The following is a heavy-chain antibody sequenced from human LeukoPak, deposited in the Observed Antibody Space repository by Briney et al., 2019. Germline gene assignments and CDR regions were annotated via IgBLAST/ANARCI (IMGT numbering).Heavy chain of an antibody. CDR1: GFAFDDFA. CDR2: IRRRAYGGAA. Sequence: GGSLRLSCTTSGFAFDDFAMSWVRQPAGQGLEWVGFIRRRAYGGAAEYAASVKGRFIISRDDSKGIAYLQMNSLKTEDTAVYYCSRNGLVDFDYWGQGSRVIVSP. V-gene: IGHV3-49*04. J-gene: IGHJ4*02. CDR3: SRNGLVDFDY.